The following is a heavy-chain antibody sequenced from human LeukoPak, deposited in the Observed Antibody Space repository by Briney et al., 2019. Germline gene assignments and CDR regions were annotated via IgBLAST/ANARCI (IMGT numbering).Heavy chain of an antibody. Sequence: SETLSLTCTASGGSLSSYYWTWVRQPPGKGLEWIGYVYYSGSANYNPSLDSRVTISVDMSKNEFSLKLTSVTTTDTAVYYCARAFFYGSGSYMDIWGKGTTVTVSS. D-gene: IGHD3-10*01. CDR2: VYYSGSA. J-gene: IGHJ6*03. CDR1: GGSLSSYY. V-gene: IGHV4-59*12. CDR3: ARAFFYGSGSYMDI.